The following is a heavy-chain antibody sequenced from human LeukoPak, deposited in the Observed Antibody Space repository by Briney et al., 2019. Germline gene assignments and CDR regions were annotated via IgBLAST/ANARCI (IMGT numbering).Heavy chain of an antibody. J-gene: IGHJ4*02. D-gene: IGHD4-17*01. CDR2: INPNSGGT. CDR1: GGTLSRFA. V-gene: IGHV1-2*02. CDR3: ARARDYGDPYFFDY. Sequence: ASVKVSCKASGGTLSRFAISWVRQAPGQGLGWVGWINPNSGGTNYAQKFQGRVTMTRDTSISTAYMELSRLRSDDTAVYYCARARDYGDPYFFDYWGQGTLVTVSS.